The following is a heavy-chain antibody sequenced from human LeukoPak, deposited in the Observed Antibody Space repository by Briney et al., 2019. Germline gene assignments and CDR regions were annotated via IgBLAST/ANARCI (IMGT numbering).Heavy chain of an antibody. CDR1: NFSISSGYY. Sequence: PSETLSLTCNVSNFSISSGYYWRWIRKPQGKGLEWIGSVYHSGSTYYNPSLKSRVTISVDTSKNQFSLKLKSVTAADTAVYYCARDKDYYDSSGYLYWGQGILVAVSS. CDR2: VYHSGST. CDR3: ARDKDYYDSSGYLY. J-gene: IGHJ4*02. D-gene: IGHD3-22*01. V-gene: IGHV4-38-2*02.